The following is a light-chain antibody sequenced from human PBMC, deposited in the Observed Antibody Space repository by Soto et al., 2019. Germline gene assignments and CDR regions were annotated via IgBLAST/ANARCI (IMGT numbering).Light chain of an antibody. CDR3: QVWDSGSAHVV. V-gene: IGLV3-21*04. CDR2: SDT. J-gene: IGLJ2*01. Sequence: SSELTQPPSVSVAPGKTASISCGGNNIGSKGVHWYQQKSGQAPVLVIYSDTDLPPVIPERFSGSNSANLATLTISRVEAGEEAEYYCQVWDSGSAHVVFGGGTKLTVL. CDR1: NIGSKG.